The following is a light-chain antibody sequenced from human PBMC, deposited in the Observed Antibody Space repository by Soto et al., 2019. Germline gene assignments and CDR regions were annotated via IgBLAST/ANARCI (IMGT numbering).Light chain of an antibody. CDR2: DAS. J-gene: IGKJ2*01. V-gene: IGKV3-15*01. CDR3: QQYKSWPPEYN. Sequence: EIVMTQSPATLSVSPGERVTLFCRASQSVNSRLAWYQQKPAQAPRLLIYDASSRATGIPARFSGSGSGTEFTLTISSLQSEDFAVYYCQQYKSWPPEYNFGQGTKLEIK. CDR1: QSVNSR.